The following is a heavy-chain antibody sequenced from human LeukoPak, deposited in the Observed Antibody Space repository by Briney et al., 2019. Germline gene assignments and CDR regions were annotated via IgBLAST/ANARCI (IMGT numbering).Heavy chain of an antibody. D-gene: IGHD2-2*01. CDR2: ISGAGIST. V-gene: IGHV3-23*01. J-gene: IGHJ4*02. Sequence: GGSLRLSCAGSGFTFNTCAMNWVRQAPGKGLEWVSAISGAGISTYYADSVKGRFTISRDNSKNTLFLQMNSLRAEDTAVYYCAKDVRGYCSSTSCPKDSWGQGALVTVSP. CDR1: GFTFNTCA. CDR3: AKDVRGYCSSTSCPKDS.